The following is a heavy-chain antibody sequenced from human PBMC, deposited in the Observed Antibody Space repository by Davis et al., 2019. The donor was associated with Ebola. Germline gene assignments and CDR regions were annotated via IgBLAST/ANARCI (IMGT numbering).Heavy chain of an antibody. CDR1: GFTFSSYS. CDR2: ISSSSSYI. D-gene: IGHD6-6*01. J-gene: IGHJ6*02. Sequence: GESLKISCAASGFTFSSYSMNWVRQAPGKGLEWLSSISSSSSYIYYADSVKGRFTISRDNAKNSLYLQMNSLRAEDTAVYYCASSSIAARPGYYYGMDVWGQGTTVTVSS. V-gene: IGHV3-21*01. CDR3: ASSSIAARPGYYYGMDV.